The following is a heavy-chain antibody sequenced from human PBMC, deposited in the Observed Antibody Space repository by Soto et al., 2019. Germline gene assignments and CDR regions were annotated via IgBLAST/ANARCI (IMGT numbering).Heavy chain of an antibody. CDR3: ARSYGSGSRPFVY. J-gene: IGHJ4*02. D-gene: IGHD3-10*01. Sequence: QVHLLQSGAEMKKPGSSVKVSCTAFGGTFTSYTFNWVRQAPGQRLEWMGMIIPILGMSSSAHNFQGRLTMIVDKSTNTSYMVLSSLTSDDTAIYYCARSYGSGSRPFVYWGQGTLVTVSS. CDR2: IIPILGMS. CDR1: GGTFTSYT. V-gene: IGHV1-69*02.